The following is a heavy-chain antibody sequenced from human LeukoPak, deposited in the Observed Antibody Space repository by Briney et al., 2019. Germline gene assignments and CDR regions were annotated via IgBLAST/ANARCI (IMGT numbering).Heavy chain of an antibody. CDR3: ARDKVPYCGGDCSFDY. Sequence: PGGSLRLSCAASGFTFSSYAMHWVRQAPGKGLEWVAVISYDGSNKYYADSVKGRFTISRDNSKNTLYLQMNSLRAEDTAVYYCARDKVPYCGGDCSFDYWGQGTLVTVSS. V-gene: IGHV3-30-3*01. CDR1: GFTFSSYA. J-gene: IGHJ4*02. D-gene: IGHD2-21*02. CDR2: ISYDGSNK.